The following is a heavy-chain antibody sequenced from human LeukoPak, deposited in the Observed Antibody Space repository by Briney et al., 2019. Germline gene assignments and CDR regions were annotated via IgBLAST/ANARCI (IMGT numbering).Heavy chain of an antibody. CDR2: ISRSSIYI. CDR3: ARDSGDGSGTYYPYGMDV. V-gene: IGHV3-21*01. J-gene: IGHJ6*02. D-gene: IGHD3-10*01. Sequence: GGSLRLSCAASGFTFSSYNMNWVRQAPGKGLEWVSAISRSSIYIYYADSVKGRFTISRDNAENSLSLQMNSLRAEDTAVYYCARDSGDGSGTYYPYGMDVWGQGTTVTVSS. CDR1: GFTFSSYN.